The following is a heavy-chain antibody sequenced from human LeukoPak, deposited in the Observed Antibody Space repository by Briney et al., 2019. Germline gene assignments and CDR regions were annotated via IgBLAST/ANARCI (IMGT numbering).Heavy chain of an antibody. CDR2: INHSGST. CDR3: ARVQADYSNYELNPTYYGMDV. Sequence: PSETLSLTCAVYGGSFSGYYWSWIRQPPGKGLEWIGEINHSGSTNYNPSLKSRVTISVDTSKNQFSLKLSSVTAADTAVYYCARVQADYSNYELNPTYYGMDVWGQGTTVTVSS. V-gene: IGHV4-34*01. D-gene: IGHD4-11*01. CDR1: GGSFSGYY. J-gene: IGHJ6*02.